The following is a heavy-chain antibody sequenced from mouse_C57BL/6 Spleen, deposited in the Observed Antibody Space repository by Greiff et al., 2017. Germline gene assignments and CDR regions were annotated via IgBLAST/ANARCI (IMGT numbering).Heavy chain of an antibody. CDR1: GFTFSSYA. CDR3: TSLDGYYYFDY. D-gene: IGHD2-3*01. CDR2: ISSGGDYI. Sequence: EVKVEESGEGLVKPGGSLKLSCAASGFTFSSYAMSWVRQTPEKRLEWVAYISSGGDYIYYADTVKGRFTISRDNARNTLYLQMSSLKSEDTAMYYCTSLDGYYYFDYWGQGTTLTVSS. V-gene: IGHV5-9-1*02. J-gene: IGHJ2*01.